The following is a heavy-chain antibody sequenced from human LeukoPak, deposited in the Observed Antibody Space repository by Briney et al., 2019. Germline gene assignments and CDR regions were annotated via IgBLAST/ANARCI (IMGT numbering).Heavy chain of an antibody. Sequence: PGGSLRLSCAASGFTFSSYAMSWVRQAPGKGLEWVSGISGSGGNTYYADSVKGRFTISRDNSKNTLYLQMNSLRAEDTAVYSCARGKQYSTGWYYFDYWGQGTLVIVSS. V-gene: IGHV3-23*01. CDR2: ISGSGGNT. CDR3: ARGKQYSTGWYYFDY. CDR1: GFTFSSYA. J-gene: IGHJ4*02. D-gene: IGHD6-19*01.